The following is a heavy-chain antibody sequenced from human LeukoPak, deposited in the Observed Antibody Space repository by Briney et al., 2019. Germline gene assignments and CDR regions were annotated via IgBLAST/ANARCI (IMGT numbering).Heavy chain of an antibody. Sequence: PSETLSLTCAVYGGSFSGYYWSWIRQPPGKGLEWIGEINHSGSTYYNPSLKSRVTISVDTSKNQFSLKLSSVTAADTAVYYCAKYSSSWFSEYYFDYWGQGTLVTVSS. D-gene: IGHD6-13*01. CDR2: INHSGST. CDR1: GGSFSGYY. V-gene: IGHV4-34*01. J-gene: IGHJ4*02. CDR3: AKYSSSWFSEYYFDY.